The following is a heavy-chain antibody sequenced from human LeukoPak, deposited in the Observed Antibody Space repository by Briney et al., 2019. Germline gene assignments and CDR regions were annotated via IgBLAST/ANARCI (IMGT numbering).Heavy chain of an antibody. D-gene: IGHD6-19*01. Sequence: PSETLSLTCAVYGGSFSDFYWNWIRQPPGKGLEWIGEINHGGRSNYNPSLKSRVTLSVDTSKNQVPLQLTSVTAADTAVYYCARPKAGYSSTDAFDIWGQGTMVTVSS. CDR2: INHGGRS. V-gene: IGHV4-34*01. CDR1: GGSFSDFY. J-gene: IGHJ3*02. CDR3: ARPKAGYSSTDAFDI.